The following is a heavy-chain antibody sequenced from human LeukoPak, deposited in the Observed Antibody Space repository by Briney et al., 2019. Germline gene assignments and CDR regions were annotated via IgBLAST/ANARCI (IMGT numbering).Heavy chain of an antibody. V-gene: IGHV1-2*02. Sequence: ASVKVSCKASGYTFTGYYMHWVRQAPGQGLEWMGWINPNSGGTNYAQKFQGRVTMTRDTSISTAYMELSSLRSEDTAVYYCARGQGPIYSSSPWRWGQGTLVTVSS. J-gene: IGHJ4*02. CDR2: INPNSGGT. CDR3: ARGQGPIYSSSPWR. CDR1: GYTFTGYY. D-gene: IGHD6-13*01.